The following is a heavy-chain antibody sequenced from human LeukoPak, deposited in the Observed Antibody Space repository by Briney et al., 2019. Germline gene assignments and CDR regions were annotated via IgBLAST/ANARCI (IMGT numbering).Heavy chain of an antibody. CDR3: AKVQYVYYGSGSYDMDV. V-gene: IGHV3-23*01. CDR1: GFTFSNYA. CDR2: ISGSGNST. J-gene: IGHJ6*02. D-gene: IGHD3-10*01. Sequence: GGSLRLSCAASGFTFSNYAMNWVRQAPGKGLEWVSAISGSGNSTYYADSVKGRFTISRDYSKNTLYLQMNSLSAEDTAIYYCAKVQYVYYGSGSYDMDVWGQGTPVTVSS.